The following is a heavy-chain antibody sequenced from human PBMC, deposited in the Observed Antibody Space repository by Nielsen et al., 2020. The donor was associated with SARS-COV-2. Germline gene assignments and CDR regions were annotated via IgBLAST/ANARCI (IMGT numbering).Heavy chain of an antibody. J-gene: IGHJ3*02. Sequence: GESLKISCAASGFTFSSYSMNWVRQAPGKGLEWVSSISSSSSYIYYADSVKGRFTISRDNAKNSLYLQMNSLRAEDTAVYYCARETHITMIVVVIHDAFDIWGQGTMVTVSS. CDR1: GFTFSSYS. CDR3: ARETHITMIVVVIHDAFDI. D-gene: IGHD3-22*01. V-gene: IGHV3-21*01. CDR2: ISSSSSYI.